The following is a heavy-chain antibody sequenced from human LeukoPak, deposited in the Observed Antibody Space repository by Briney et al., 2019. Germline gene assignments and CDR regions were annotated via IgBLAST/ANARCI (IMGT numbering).Heavy chain of an antibody. D-gene: IGHD6-6*01. V-gene: IGHV3-21*01. CDR2: ISSSSSYI. Sequence: GGSLRLSCAASGFTFSSYSMNWVRQAPGKGLEWVSSISSSSSYIYYADSVKGRFTISRDNAKNSLYLQMNSLRAEDTAVYYCARAGDSSSWEGFDPWGQGTLVTVSS. CDR1: GFTFSSYS. CDR3: ARAGDSSSWEGFDP. J-gene: IGHJ5*02.